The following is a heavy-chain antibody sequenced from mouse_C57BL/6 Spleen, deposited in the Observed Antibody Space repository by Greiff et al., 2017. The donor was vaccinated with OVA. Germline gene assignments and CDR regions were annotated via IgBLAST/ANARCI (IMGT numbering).Heavy chain of an antibody. CDR3: ARLTGNAMDY. D-gene: IGHD4-1*01. CDR2: IRNKANGYTT. Sequence: EVMLVESGGGLVQPGGSLSLSCAASGFTFTDYYMSWVRQPPGKALEWLGFIRNKANGYTTEYSASVKGRFTISRDNSQSILYLQMNALRAEDRATYYCARLTGNAMDYWGQGTSVTVSS. CDR1: GFTFTDYY. V-gene: IGHV7-3*01. J-gene: IGHJ4*01.